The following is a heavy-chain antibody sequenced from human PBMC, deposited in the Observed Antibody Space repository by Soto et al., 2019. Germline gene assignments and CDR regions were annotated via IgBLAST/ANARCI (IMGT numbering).Heavy chain of an antibody. CDR3: ARDAYYYGSGSGMDV. Sequence: SLTCAVYGGSFSGYYWSWIRQPPGKGLEWIGEIDHSGSTNYNPSLKSRVTISVDTSKNQFSLKLSSVTAADTAVYYCARDAYYYGSGSGMDVWGQGITVTVSS. CDR2: IDHSGST. D-gene: IGHD3-10*01. CDR1: GGSFSGYY. J-gene: IGHJ6*02. V-gene: IGHV4-34*01.